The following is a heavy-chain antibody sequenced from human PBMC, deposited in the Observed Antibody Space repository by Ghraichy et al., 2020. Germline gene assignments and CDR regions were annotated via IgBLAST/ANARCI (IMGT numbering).Heavy chain of an antibody. V-gene: IGHV3-53*01. D-gene: IGHD5-24*01. Sequence: GGLRLSCAASGFTVSSNYMSWVRQAPGKGLEWVSVIYKGGNTYYADSVKGRFTISRDNSKNTLYLEMSSLRAEDTAVYYCASGDGYNFWDYWGQGTLVTVSS. CDR1: GFTVSSNY. CDR3: ASGDGYNFWDY. J-gene: IGHJ4*01. CDR2: IYKGGNT.